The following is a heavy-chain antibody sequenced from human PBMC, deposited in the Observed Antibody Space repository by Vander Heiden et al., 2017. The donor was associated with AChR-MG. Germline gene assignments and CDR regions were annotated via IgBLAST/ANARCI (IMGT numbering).Heavy chain of an antibody. V-gene: IGHV4-4*02. CDR3: ARRATEGQQLVDYYYYGLDV. J-gene: IGHJ6*02. Sequence: QVQLQESGPGLVKPSGTLSLTCAVSGGSISSSNWWSWVRQPPGKGLGWIGAIYHSGSTSYNPSLKSRVTISVDRSKNQFSLKLSSVTAADTAVYYCARRATEGQQLVDYYYYGLDVWGQGATVTVSS. CDR1: GGSISSSNW. CDR2: IYHSGST. D-gene: IGHD6-13*01.